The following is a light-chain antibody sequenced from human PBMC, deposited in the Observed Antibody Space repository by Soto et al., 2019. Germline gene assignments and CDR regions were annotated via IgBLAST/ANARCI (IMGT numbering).Light chain of an antibody. Sequence: EIVLTQSPGTLSLSPGERATLSCRASQSVSRTSLAWYQQKPGQAPRLLIYGASGRANGIPDRFSGSGSGTDFTLTISRLESEDFAVYYCQQYGSSPTTFGHGTKVDIK. J-gene: IGKJ1*01. V-gene: IGKV3-20*01. CDR3: QQYGSSPTT. CDR1: QSVSRTS. CDR2: GAS.